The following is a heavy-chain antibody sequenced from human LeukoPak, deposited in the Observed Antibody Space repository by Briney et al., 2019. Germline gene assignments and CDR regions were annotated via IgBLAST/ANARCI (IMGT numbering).Heavy chain of an antibody. V-gene: IGHV3-23*01. CDR2: ISGSGGST. J-gene: IGHJ4*02. CDR1: GFTFSSYA. D-gene: IGHD3-10*01. Sequence: GGSPRLSCAASGFTFSSYAISWVRQAPGKGLEWVSAISGSGGSTYYADSVKGRFTISRDNSKNTLYLQMNSLRAEDTAVYYCAKWFGELSGYFDYWGQGSLVTVSS. CDR3: AKWFGELSGYFDY.